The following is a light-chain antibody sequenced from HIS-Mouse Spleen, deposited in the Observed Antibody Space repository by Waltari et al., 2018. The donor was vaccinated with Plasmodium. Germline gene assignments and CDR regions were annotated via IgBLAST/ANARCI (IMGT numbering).Light chain of an antibody. V-gene: IGLV2-23*03. CDR1: RSDVGSYNL. CDR2: EGS. J-gene: IGLJ3*02. CDR3: CSYGGSSTFV. Sequence: QSALTQPASVSGSPGQSITIPCTGTRSDVGSYNLVSWYQQHPGKAPKLMIYEGSKRPSGVSNRFSGSKSGNTASLTISGLQAEDEADYYCCSYGGSSTFVFGGGTKLTVL.